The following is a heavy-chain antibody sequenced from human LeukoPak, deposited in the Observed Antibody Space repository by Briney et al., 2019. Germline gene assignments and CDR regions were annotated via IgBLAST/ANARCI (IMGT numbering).Heavy chain of an antibody. Sequence: SETLSLTCTVSGGSMSRCSYYWRWIRQPAGKGLEWIGRIYTSGSTNYNPSLKSRVTISVDTSKNQFSLKLSSVTAPDTAVYYCARAAAETVAGRESTLTPDSWGQGTLVTVSS. CDR1: GGSMSRCSYY. CDR2: IYTSGST. J-gene: IGHJ4*02. D-gene: IGHD6-19*01. CDR3: ARAAAETVAGRESTLTPDS. V-gene: IGHV4-61*02.